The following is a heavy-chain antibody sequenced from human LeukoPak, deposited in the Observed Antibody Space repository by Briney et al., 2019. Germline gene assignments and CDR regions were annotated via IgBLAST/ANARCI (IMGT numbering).Heavy chain of an antibody. CDR1: GFTFSSYG. CDR3: ARPRGGYSSTSCSPVY. Sequence: PGGSLRLSCAASGFTFSSYGMHWVRQAPGKGLGWVAVISYDGSNKYYADSVKGRFTISRDNAKNTLYLQMNSLRAEDTAVYYCARPRGGYSSTSCSPVYWGQGTLVTVSS. D-gene: IGHD2-2*01. J-gene: IGHJ4*02. V-gene: IGHV3-30*03. CDR2: ISYDGSNK.